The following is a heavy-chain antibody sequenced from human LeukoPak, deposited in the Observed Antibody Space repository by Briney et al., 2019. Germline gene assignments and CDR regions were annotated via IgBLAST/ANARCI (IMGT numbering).Heavy chain of an antibody. CDR1: GYTFTSYG. J-gene: IGHJ6*02. CDR2: ISAYNGNT. CDR3: ASQEGFEGYYYGMDV. D-gene: IGHD2-15*01. V-gene: IGHV1-18*01. Sequence: ASVNVSCKASGYTFTSYGISWVRQAPGQGLEWMGRISAYNGNTNYAQKLQGRVTMTTDTSTSTAYMELRSLRSDDTAVYYCASQEGFEGYYYGMDVWGQGTTVTVSS.